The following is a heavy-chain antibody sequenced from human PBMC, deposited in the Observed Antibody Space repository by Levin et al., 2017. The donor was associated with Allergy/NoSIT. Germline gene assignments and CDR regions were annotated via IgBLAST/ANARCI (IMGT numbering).Heavy chain of an antibody. CDR1: GGSFSGYY. D-gene: IGHD2-21*01. J-gene: IGHJ4*02. V-gene: IGHV4-34*01. Sequence: SETLSLTCAVYGGSFSGYYWSWIRQPPGKGLEWIGEINHSGSTNYNPSLKSRVTISVDTSKNQFSLKLSSVTAADTAVYYCARGLFRSDYEGLGYWGQGTLVTVSS. CDR2: INHSGST. CDR3: ARGLFRSDYEGLGY.